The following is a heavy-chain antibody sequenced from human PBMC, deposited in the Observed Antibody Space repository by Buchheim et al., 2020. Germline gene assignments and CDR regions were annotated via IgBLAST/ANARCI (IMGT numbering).Heavy chain of an antibody. CDR1: GGSVSSGDYY. V-gene: IGHV4-30-4*01. CDR3: ARSRSLVIYGNVDYFDY. J-gene: IGHJ4*02. D-gene: IGHD3-10*01. Sequence: QVQLQESGPGLVKPSQTLSLTCTVSGGSVSSGDYYWSWIRQPPGKGLEWIGYIYYSGSTYYNPSLKSRVTISVDTSKNQFPLKLSSVTAADTAVYYCARSRSLVIYGNVDYFDYWGQGTL. CDR2: IYYSGST.